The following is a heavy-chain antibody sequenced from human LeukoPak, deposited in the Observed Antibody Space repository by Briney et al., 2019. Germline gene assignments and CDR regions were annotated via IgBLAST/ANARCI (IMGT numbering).Heavy chain of an antibody. D-gene: IGHD1-1*01. CDR3: ASGHNWNLETDFEN. V-gene: IGHV3-30*03. J-gene: IGHJ4*02. CDR2: ISYDGGNR. Sequence: GGSLRLSCAASGFTFSTYAMHWVRQAPGKGLEWVAVISYDGGNRYYADSVKGRFTISRDNSNNAVYVQMNSLRREDTAMYYCASGHNWNLETDFENWGQGTLVTVSS. CDR1: GFTFSTYA.